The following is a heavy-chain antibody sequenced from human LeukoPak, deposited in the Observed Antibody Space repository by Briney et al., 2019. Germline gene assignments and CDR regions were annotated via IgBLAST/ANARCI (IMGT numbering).Heavy chain of an antibody. CDR1: GYTFTSYG. CDR2: ISAYNGNT. J-gene: IGHJ4*02. CDR3: AGDPTTVEMGPSLDY. D-gene: IGHD1-14*01. Sequence: ASVKVSCKASGYTFTSYGISWVRQAPGQGLEWMGWISAYNGNTNYAQKLQGRVTMTTDTSTSTAYMELRSLRSDDTAVYYCAGDPTTVEMGPSLDYWGQGTLVTVSS. V-gene: IGHV1-18*01.